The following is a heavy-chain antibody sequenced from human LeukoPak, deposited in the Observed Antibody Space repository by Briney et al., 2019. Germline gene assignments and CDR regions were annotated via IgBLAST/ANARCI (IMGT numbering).Heavy chain of an antibody. J-gene: IGHJ4*02. CDR3: ATLDTAMVTNFGY. CDR2: VSSDGTT. Sequence: PSETLSLTCSVSGDSVTSYYWSWIRQPPGKGLEWIGYVSSDGTTNYTPSLRSRVIMSVDTAKNHISLSLTSLTAADTAIYYCATLDTAMVTNFGYWGQGTLVTVSS. V-gene: IGHV4-59*04. CDR1: GDSVTSYY. D-gene: IGHD5-18*01.